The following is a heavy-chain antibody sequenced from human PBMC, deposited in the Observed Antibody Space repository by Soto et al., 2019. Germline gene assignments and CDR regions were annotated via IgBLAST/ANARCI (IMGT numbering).Heavy chain of an antibody. D-gene: IGHD6-19*01. CDR1: GCSISSYD. V-gene: IGHV4-59*01. CDR2: IYYSGST. J-gene: IGHJ5*02. Sequence: SETLSLTCTVSGCSISSYDLSWIRQPPGKGLEWIGYIYYSGSTNYNPSLKSRVTISVDTSKNQFSLKLSSVTAADTAVYYCARVYSSGWYEGWFDPWGQGTLVTVSS. CDR3: ARVYSSGWYEGWFDP.